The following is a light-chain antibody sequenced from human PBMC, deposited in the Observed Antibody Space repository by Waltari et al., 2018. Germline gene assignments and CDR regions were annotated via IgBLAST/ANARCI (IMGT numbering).Light chain of an antibody. Sequence: DIVMTQSPDSLAVSLGERATITCKSSQSVLSKSADRDYLAWFQQKPGQPPKLLIHSTFTRVSGVPDRFSGSGSGTDFTLTISSLQAEDVAVYYCHQYLTAPLTFGPGTKVDIK. V-gene: IGKV4-1*01. CDR2: STF. CDR1: QSVLSKSADRDY. J-gene: IGKJ3*01. CDR3: HQYLTAPLT.